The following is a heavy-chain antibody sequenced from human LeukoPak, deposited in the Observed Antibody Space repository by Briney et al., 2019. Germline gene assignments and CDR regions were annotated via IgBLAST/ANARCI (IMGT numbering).Heavy chain of an antibody. D-gene: IGHD6-19*01. Sequence: GVSLRLSCAASEFSVSSNYMTWVRQAPGKGLEWVSVIHSDGTTYYADSVRGRFTISTDNFKNSLFLQMNSMGADDTAVYYCVREGTPGRQFFDLWGRGTLVTVSS. J-gene: IGHJ2*01. V-gene: IGHV3-53*01. CDR3: VREGTPGRQFFDL. CDR2: IHSDGTT. CDR1: EFSVSSNY.